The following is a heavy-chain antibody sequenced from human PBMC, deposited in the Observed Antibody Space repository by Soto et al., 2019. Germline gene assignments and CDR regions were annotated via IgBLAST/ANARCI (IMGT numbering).Heavy chain of an antibody. V-gene: IGHV3-66*01. CDR3: ARENHGSGSYYNYYYGMDV. CDR2: IYSGGST. J-gene: IGHJ6*02. Sequence: GGSLRLSCAASGFTVSSNYMSWVRQAPGKGLEWVSVIYSGGSTYYADSVKGRFTISRHNSKNTLYLQMNSMRAEDTAVYYCARENHGSGSYYNYYYGMDVWGQGTTVTVSS. CDR1: GFTVSSNY. D-gene: IGHD3-10*01.